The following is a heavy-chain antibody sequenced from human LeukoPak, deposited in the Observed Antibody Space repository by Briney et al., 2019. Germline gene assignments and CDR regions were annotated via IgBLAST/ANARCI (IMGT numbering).Heavy chain of an antibody. Sequence: SQTLSLTCAISGDSVSSNSAAWNWIRQSPSRGLEWLGRTYYRSKWYNDYAVSVKSRITINPDTSKDQFSLQLNSVTPEDTAVYYCARGIRRVSYVLFDPWGQGTLVTVSS. D-gene: IGHD5-18*01. CDR1: GDSVSSNSAA. J-gene: IGHJ5*02. CDR3: ARGIRRVSYVLFDP. V-gene: IGHV6-1*01. CDR2: TYYRSKWYN.